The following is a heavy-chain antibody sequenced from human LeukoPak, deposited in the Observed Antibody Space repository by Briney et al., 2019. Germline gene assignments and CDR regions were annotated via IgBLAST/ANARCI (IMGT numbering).Heavy chain of an antibody. D-gene: IGHD6-6*01. J-gene: IGHJ4*02. CDR1: GFTFSIYA. CDR3: DPHDSASQF. Sequence: QTGGSLRLSCAASGFTFSIYAMPWVRQAPGKGLEWVAFISSDGRIQYYAYSVKGRFTISRDNSKNTLFLQMNGLRDEDTAVYYCDPHDSASQFWGQGTLVTVSS. V-gene: IGHV3-30*04. CDR2: ISSDGRIQ.